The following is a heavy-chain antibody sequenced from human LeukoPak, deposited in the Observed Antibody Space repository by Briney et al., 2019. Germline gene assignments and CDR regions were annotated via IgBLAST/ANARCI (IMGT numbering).Heavy chain of an antibody. V-gene: IGHV4-38-2*02. D-gene: IGHD3-22*01. CDR3: AGEQYYYDSSGYPLPLGY. Sequence: SETLSLTCAVSGYSISSGYYWGWIRQPPGKGLEWIGSIYHSGSTYYNPSLKSRVTISVDTSKNQFSLKLSSVTAADTAVYYCAGEQYYYDSSGYPLPLGYWGQGTLVTVSS. J-gene: IGHJ4*02. CDR2: IYHSGST. CDR1: GYSISSGYY.